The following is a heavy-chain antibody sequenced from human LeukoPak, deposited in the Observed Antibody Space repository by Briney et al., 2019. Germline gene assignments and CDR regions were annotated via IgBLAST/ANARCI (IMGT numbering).Heavy chain of an antibody. CDR3: ARDPTRTSVTP. CDR1: GYSISSGYY. J-gene: IGHJ4*02. V-gene: IGHV4-38-2*02. CDR2: IYYSGNT. D-gene: IGHD4-17*01. Sequence: SETLSLTCTVSGYSISSGYYWGWIRQPPGKGLEWIGNIYYSGNTYYNPSLKSRVTISVDTSKNQFSLKLSSVTAADTAVYYCARDPTRTSVTPWGQGTLVTVSS.